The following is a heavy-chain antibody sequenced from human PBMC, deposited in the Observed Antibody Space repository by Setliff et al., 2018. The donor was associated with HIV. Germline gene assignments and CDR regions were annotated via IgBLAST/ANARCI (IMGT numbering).Heavy chain of an antibody. CDR1: GGSISTHY. D-gene: IGHD3-10*01. V-gene: IGHV4-59*11. J-gene: IGHJ5*02. Sequence: SETLSLTCTVSGGSISTHYWSWIRQPPGKGLEWIGTVYYDASTIYTPSLNSRVIISVDTSKNQFSLKLSSVTAADTAVYYCARGYKWRGTRGALNWFDPWGQGTLVTVSS. CDR3: ARGYKWRGTRGALNWFDP. CDR2: VYYDAST.